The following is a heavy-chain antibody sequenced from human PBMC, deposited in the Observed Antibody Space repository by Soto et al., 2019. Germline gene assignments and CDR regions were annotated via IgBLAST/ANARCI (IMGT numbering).Heavy chain of an antibody. CDR3: ARERRYNYDFWGGPLGMEA. J-gene: IGHJ6*01. CDR1: GYTFTGYY. CDR2: INPNSGGT. D-gene: IGHD3-3*01. Sequence: ASVKVSCKASGYTFTGYYMHWVRQAPGQGLEWVGWINPNSGGTNYAQKFQGWVTMTRDTSISTAYMELSRLRSDDTAVYDCARERRYNYDFWGGPLGMEAWGPGTPVTVSS. V-gene: IGHV1-2*04.